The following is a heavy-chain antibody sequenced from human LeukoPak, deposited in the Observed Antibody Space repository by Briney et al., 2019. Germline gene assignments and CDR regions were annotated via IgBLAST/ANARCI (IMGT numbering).Heavy chain of an antibody. CDR3: ARNTYSSSWYDLVTGAFDI. D-gene: IGHD6-13*01. Sequence: ASVKVSCKASGYTFTSYAMHWVRQAPGQRLEWMGWINAGNGNTKYSQKFQGRVSITRDTSASTAYMELSSLRSEDTAVYYCARNTYSSSWYDLVTGAFDIWGQGTMVTVSS. CDR2: INAGNGNT. J-gene: IGHJ3*02. CDR1: GYTFTSYA. V-gene: IGHV1-3*01.